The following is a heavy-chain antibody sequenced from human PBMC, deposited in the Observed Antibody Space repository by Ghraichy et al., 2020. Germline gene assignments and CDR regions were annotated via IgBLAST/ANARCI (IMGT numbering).Heavy chain of an antibody. CDR3: ARAASSTFSS. V-gene: IGHV6-1*01. D-gene: IGHD3-10*01. CDR2: TYYRSKWIF. CDR1: GDSVSTNSAA. Sequence: SQTLSLTCAIYGDSVSTNSAAWDWIRQSPSRGLEWLGRTYYRSKWIFDYAVSVKSRINISPDPSKNQFSLYLNSVTPEDTAVYFCARAASSTFSSWGQGTLVTVSS. J-gene: IGHJ5*02.